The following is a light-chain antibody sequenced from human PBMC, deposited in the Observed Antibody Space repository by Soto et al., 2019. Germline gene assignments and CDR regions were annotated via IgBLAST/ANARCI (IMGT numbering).Light chain of an antibody. Sequence: QSALTRPASVSGSPGQSITISCTGTSSDVGGYSYVSWYQHHPGKAPKLMIYDVSNRPSGVSNRFSGSKSGNTASLTISGLQAEDEADYYCSSFTSSSTVVFGGGTKLTVL. V-gene: IGLV2-14*03. CDR1: SSDVGGYSY. CDR3: SSFTSSSTVV. CDR2: DVS. J-gene: IGLJ2*01.